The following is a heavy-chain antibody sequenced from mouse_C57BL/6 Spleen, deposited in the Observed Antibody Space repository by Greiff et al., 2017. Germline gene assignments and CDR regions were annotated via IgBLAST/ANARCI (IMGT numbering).Heavy chain of an antibody. V-gene: IGHV5-6*01. D-gene: IGHD4-1*01. Sequence: EVQVVESGGDLVKPGGSLKLSCAASGFTFSSYGMSWVRQTPDKRLEWVATISSGGSYTYYPDSVKGRFTISRDNAKNTLYLQMSSLKSEDTAMYYCARHMLGDFDYWGQGTTLTVSS. CDR2: ISSGGSYT. CDR1: GFTFSSYG. CDR3: ARHMLGDFDY. J-gene: IGHJ2*01.